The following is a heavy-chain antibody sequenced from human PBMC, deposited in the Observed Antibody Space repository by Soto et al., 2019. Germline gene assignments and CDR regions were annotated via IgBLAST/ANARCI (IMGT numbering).Heavy chain of an antibody. CDR3: AREDLGAGTFDI. Sequence: GGSLRLSCAASGFTFSTYSMNWVRQAPGKGLEWVSSISSSSSYIYYADSVKGRFTISRDNAKNSLYLQMNSLRAEDTAVYYCAREDLGAGTFDIWGQGTMVTAS. CDR2: ISSSSSYI. CDR1: GFTFSTYS. J-gene: IGHJ3*02. D-gene: IGHD3-16*01. V-gene: IGHV3-21*04.